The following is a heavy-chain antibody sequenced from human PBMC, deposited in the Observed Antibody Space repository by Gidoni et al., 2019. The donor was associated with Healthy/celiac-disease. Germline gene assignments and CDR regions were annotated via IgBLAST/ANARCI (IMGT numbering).Heavy chain of an antibody. CDR3: ATVERGDYPNWFDP. Sequence: QVQLVQSGAAVTKPGASVKVSCKVSGYTLTELSMHWVRQAPGKGLEWMGGFDPEDGETIYAQKFQGRVTMTEDTSTDTAYMELSSLRSEDTAVYYCATVERGDYPNWFDPWGQGTLVTVSS. J-gene: IGHJ5*02. CDR2: FDPEDGET. V-gene: IGHV1-24*01. D-gene: IGHD4-17*01. CDR1: GYTLTELS.